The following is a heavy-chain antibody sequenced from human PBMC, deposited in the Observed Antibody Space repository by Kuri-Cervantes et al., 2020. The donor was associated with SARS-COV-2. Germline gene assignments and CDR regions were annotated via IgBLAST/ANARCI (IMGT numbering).Heavy chain of an antibody. J-gene: IGHJ4*02. V-gene: IGHV1-18*01. CDR3: ARPYCSSTTCYDGTFDS. CDR1: GYTFTDYG. D-gene: IGHD2-2*01. Sequence: ASVKVSCRASGYTFTDYGITWVRQAPGQGLEWVGWISTYNGNTHYAQRLQDRVIMIADTSTTTAYMELSSLRSEDTAVYYCARPYCSSTTCYDGTFDSWGQGTLVTVSS. CDR2: ISTYNGNT.